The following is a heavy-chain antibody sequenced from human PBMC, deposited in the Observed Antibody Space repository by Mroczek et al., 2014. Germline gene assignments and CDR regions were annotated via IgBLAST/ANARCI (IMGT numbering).Heavy chain of an antibody. CDR3: AKDFVGSGKGIDP. V-gene: IGHV3-30*18. J-gene: IGHJ5*02. CDR2: ISYDGSNK. D-gene: IGHD3-10*01. CDR1: GFTFSSYG. Sequence: QVQLQESGGGVVQPGRSLRLSCAASGFTFSSYGMHWVRQAPGKGLEWVAVISYDGSNKYYADSVKGRFTISRDNSKNTLYLQMNSLRAEDTAVYYCAKDFVGSGKGIDPWGQGTLVTVSS.